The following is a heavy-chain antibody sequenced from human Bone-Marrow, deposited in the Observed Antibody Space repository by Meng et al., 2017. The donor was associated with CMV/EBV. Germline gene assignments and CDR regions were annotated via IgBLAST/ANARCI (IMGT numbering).Heavy chain of an antibody. J-gene: IGHJ5*02. Sequence: ASVKVSCKASGYTFTGYYMHWVRQAPGQGLEWMGWINPNSGGTNYAQKFQGRVTMTRDTSISTAYMELSRLRSDDTAVYYCARVSDLWGENWFDPWGQGTLATVPS. V-gene: IGHV1-2*02. CDR2: INPNSGGT. CDR1: GYTFTGYY. D-gene: IGHD3-10*01. CDR3: ARVSDLWGENWFDP.